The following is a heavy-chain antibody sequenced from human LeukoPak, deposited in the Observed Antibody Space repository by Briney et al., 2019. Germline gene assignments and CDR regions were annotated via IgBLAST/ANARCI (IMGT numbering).Heavy chain of an antibody. CDR2: VHYSGST. D-gene: IGHD1-14*01. J-gene: IGHJ6*02. Sequence: ASETLSLTCTVSGGSISGFYWSWIRQPPGKGLEWIGYVHYSGSTTYNPSLKSRVTISLDTSENQFSLNLNSVTAADTAVYYCARRNQGPADVRGQGTTVTVSS. CDR3: ARRNQGPADV. V-gene: IGHV4-59*01. CDR1: GGSISGFY.